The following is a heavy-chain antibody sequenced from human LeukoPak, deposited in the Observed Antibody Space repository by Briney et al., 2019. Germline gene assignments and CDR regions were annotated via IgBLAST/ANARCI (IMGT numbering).Heavy chain of an antibody. CDR1: GYTFTSYG. V-gene: IGHV1-18*01. D-gene: IGHD3-10*01. Sequence: ASVKVSCKASGYTFTSYGISWVRQAPGQRLEWMGWISAYNGNTNYAQKLQGRVTMTTDTSTSTAYMELRSLRSDDTAVYYCARDNKITMVRGVIAYWGQGTLVTVSS. CDR2: ISAYNGNT. J-gene: IGHJ4*02. CDR3: ARDNKITMVRGVIAY.